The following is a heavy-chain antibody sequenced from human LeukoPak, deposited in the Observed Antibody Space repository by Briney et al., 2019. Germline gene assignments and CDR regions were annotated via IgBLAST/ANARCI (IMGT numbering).Heavy chain of an antibody. D-gene: IGHD3-10*01. V-gene: IGHV3-21*01. CDR2: ISSSSSYI. CDR3: ARGGYGSGSYRYAFDI. CDR1: GFTVSSNY. J-gene: IGHJ3*02. Sequence: GGSLRLSCAASGFTVSSNYMSWVRQAPGKGLEWVSSISSSSSYIYYADLVQGRFTISRDNAKNSLYLQMNSLRAEDTAVYYCARGGYGSGSYRYAFDIWGQGTMVTVSS.